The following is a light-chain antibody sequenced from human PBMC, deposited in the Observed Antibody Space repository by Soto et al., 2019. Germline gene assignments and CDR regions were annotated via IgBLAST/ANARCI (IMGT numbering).Light chain of an antibody. CDR1: QSLLYSSNSKNY. CDR3: QQSYSSPRT. V-gene: IGKV4-1*01. Sequence: DIVMTQSPDSLAVSLGERATIKCKSSQSLLYSSNSKNYLAWYQQKPGQPPKLLIYWASSRQPAVPDRFSGSGAGTDFTLTISSLQAEDVAVYYCQQSYSSPRTFGQGTKVEIK. J-gene: IGKJ1*01. CDR2: WAS.